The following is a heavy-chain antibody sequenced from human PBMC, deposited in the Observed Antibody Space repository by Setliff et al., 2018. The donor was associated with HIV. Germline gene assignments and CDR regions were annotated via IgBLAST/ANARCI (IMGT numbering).Heavy chain of an antibody. CDR3: AREGWREVPAAAYDSFDV. CDR1: GFTFSSYA. V-gene: IGHV3-30*04. Sequence: GGSLRLSCAASGFTFSSYAMHWVRQAPGKGLEWVAFISYDGSNIDYADSVKGQFTISRDNSKNTLYLQTNSLRSEHTAIYCCAREGWREVPAAAYDSFDVWGQGTMVTVSS. D-gene: IGHD2-2*01. CDR2: ISYDGSNI. J-gene: IGHJ3*01.